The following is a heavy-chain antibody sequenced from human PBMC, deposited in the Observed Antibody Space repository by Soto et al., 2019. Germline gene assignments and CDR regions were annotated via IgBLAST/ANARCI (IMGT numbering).Heavy chain of an antibody. D-gene: IGHD1-7*01. CDR3: ARGGVELPGDYYYYGMDV. CDR2: ISAYNGNT. J-gene: IGHJ6*02. V-gene: IGHV1-18*01. Sequence: GASVKVSCKASGYTFTSYGISWVRQAPGQGLEWMGWISAYNGNTNYAQKLKGRVTRTTATSTSTASMELRSLRSDATAVYYCARGGVELPGDYYYYGMDVWGQGTTVTVSS. CDR1: GYTFTSYG.